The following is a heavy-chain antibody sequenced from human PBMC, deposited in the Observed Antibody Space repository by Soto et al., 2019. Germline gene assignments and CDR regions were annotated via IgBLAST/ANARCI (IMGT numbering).Heavy chain of an antibody. J-gene: IGHJ3*02. CDR2: ISSSSSTI. CDR3: ARVNATVTTMVRVDAFDI. Sequence: GGSLRLSCAASGFTFSSYSMNWVRQAPGKGLEWVSYISSSSSTIYYADSVKGRFTISRDNAKNTLYLQMNSLRAEDSAVYDCARVNATVTTMVRVDAFDIWGQGTMVTVSS. CDR1: GFTFSSYS. D-gene: IGHD4-17*01. V-gene: IGHV3-48*01.